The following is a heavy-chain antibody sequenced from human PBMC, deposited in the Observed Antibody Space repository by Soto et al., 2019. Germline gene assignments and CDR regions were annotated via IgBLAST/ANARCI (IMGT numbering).Heavy chain of an antibody. Sequence: KPSETLSLTCTVSGGSISSSSYYWGWIRQPPGKGLEWIGSIYYSGSTYYNPSLKSRVTISVDTSKNQFSLKLSSVTAADTAVYYCARHSTGESGYDSYDYWGQGTLVTVSS. CDR2: IYYSGST. J-gene: IGHJ4*02. CDR3: ARHSTGESGYDSYDY. D-gene: IGHD5-12*01. CDR1: GGSISSSSYY. V-gene: IGHV4-39*01.